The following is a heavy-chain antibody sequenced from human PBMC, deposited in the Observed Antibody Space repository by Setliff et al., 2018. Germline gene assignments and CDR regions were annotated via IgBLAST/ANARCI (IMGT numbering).Heavy chain of an antibody. CDR1: GGTFNSFA. D-gene: IGHD3-9*01. J-gene: IGHJ4*02. Sequence: SVKVSCKASGGTFNSFAINWVRQAPGQGLEWMGGIMPIFGTTNYAQKFQGRVTIITDESTSTAYMELSSLRSDDTAVYYCVRQDILTGYYAFDYWGQGTLVTVSS. CDR3: VRQDILTGYYAFDY. V-gene: IGHV1-69*05. CDR2: IMPIFGTT.